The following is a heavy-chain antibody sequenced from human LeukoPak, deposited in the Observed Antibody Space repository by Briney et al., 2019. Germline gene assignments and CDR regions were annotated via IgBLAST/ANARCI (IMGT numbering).Heavy chain of an antibody. CDR2: IIPIFGTA. V-gene: IGHV1-69*01. CDR3: ARVHYGSGSYYNDRDAFDI. CDR1: GFTFSSYA. D-gene: IGHD3-10*01. Sequence: PGGSLRLSCAASGFTFSSYAISWVRQAPGQGLEWMGGIIPIFGTANYAQKFQGRVTITADESTSTAYMELSSLRSEDTAVYYCARVHYGSGSYYNDRDAFDIWGQGTMVTVSS. J-gene: IGHJ3*02.